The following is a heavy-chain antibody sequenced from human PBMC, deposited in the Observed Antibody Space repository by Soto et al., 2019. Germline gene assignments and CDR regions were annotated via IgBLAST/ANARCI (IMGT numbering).Heavy chain of an antibody. V-gene: IGHV3-11*05. Sequence: QVQLVESGGGLVKPGGSLRLSCAASGFTFSDYYMSWIRQAPGKGLEWVSYITSSSGYTNYADSVKGRFTISRDNAKNSLYLQMNSLRAEDTAVYYCARAYSYHFDDWGQGNLVTVSS. CDR2: ITSSSGYT. CDR3: ARAYSYHFDD. J-gene: IGHJ4*02. CDR1: GFTFSDYY. D-gene: IGHD5-18*01.